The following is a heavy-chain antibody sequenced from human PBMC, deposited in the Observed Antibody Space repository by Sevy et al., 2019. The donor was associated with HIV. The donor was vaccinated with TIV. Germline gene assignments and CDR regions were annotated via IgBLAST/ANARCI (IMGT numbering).Heavy chain of an antibody. D-gene: IGHD3-16*01. CDR3: AREEITGFDY. J-gene: IGHJ4*02. CDR1: GFIFRTYA. Sequence: GGSLRLSCAASGFIFRTYAMTWVRQAPGKGLERVSTISAGGGSVYYADSVKGRFTISRDNSNNRLYLQMNTLRAEDTAVYSCAREEITGFDYWRRGTLVTVSS. CDR2: ISAGGGSV. V-gene: IGHV3-23*01.